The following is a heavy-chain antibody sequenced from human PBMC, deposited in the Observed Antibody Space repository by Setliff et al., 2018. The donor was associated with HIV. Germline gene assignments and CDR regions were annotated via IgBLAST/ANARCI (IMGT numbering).Heavy chain of an antibody. Sequence: SETLSLTCTVSGGSMNSHYWSWIRQSPGRGLEWIGYIYYSVSTKYNPSLKSRFSMSIDTSKNQFSLKMSSVTAADTAVYYCARGVVDYDFWSGSGDYYYVDVWGKGTTVTVSS. CDR3: ARGVVDYDFWSGSGDYYYVDV. J-gene: IGHJ6*03. D-gene: IGHD3-3*01. CDR2: IYYSVST. CDR1: GGSMNSHY. V-gene: IGHV4-59*11.